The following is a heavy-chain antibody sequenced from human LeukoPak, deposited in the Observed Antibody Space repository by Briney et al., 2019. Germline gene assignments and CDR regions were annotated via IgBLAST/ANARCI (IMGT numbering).Heavy chain of an antibody. V-gene: IGHV1-8*01. D-gene: IGHD3-22*01. CDR1: GYTFTSYD. Sequence: ASVKVSCKASGYTFTSYDINWVRQATGQGLEWMGWMNPNSGNTGYAQKSQGRVTMTKKTSISTAYMELSSLRSEDTAVYYCARGGLTYYYDSSGYYYVVEDYWGQGTLVTVSS. CDR3: ARGGLTYYYDSSGYYYVVEDY. CDR2: MNPNSGNT. J-gene: IGHJ4*02.